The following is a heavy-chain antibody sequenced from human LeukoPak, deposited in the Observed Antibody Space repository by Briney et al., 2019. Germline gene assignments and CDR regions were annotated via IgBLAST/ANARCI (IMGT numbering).Heavy chain of an antibody. D-gene: IGHD2-21*02. Sequence: GGSLRLSRAASEFTFSSYEINWVRQAPGKGLEWVSYISSSGSSIYYADSVKGRFTISRDNAKNPLYLQMNSLTAEETVDYYCAGVDNGDWYPGLIDYWGQGTLVTVSS. CDR1: EFTFSSYE. V-gene: IGHV3-48*03. CDR2: ISSSGSSI. CDR3: AGVDNGDWYPGLIDY. J-gene: IGHJ4*02.